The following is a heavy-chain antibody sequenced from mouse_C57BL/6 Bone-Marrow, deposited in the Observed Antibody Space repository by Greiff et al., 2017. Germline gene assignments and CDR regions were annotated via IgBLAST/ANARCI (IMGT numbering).Heavy chain of an antibody. CDR1: GYAFTNYL. D-gene: IGHD1-1*01. J-gene: IGHJ2*01. V-gene: IGHV1-54*01. Sequence: VQGVESGAELVRPGTSVKVSCKASGYAFTNYLIEWVKQRPGQGLEWIGVINPGSGGTNYNEKFKGKATLTADKSSSTAYMQLSSLTSEDSAVYFCARRGTVVATDYWGQGTTLTVSS. CDR2: INPGSGGT. CDR3: ARRGTVVATDY.